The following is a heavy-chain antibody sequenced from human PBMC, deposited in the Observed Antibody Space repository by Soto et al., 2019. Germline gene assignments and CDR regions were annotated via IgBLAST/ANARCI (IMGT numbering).Heavy chain of an antibody. CDR3: ARRLGYCSGGSCYSPYYYYYYYMDV. D-gene: IGHD2-15*01. CDR1: GFTFSSYW. CDR2: IKQDGSEK. V-gene: IGHV3-7*01. Sequence: EVQLVESGGGLVQPGGSLRLSCAASGFTFSSYWMSWVRQAPGKGLAWVANIKQDGSEKYYVDSVKGRFTISRDNAKNSLYLQMNSLRAEDTAVYYCARRLGYCSGGSCYSPYYYYYYYMDVWGKGTTVTVSS. J-gene: IGHJ6*03.